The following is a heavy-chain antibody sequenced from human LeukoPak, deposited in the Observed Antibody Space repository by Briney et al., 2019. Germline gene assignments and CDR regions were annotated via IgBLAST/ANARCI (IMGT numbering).Heavy chain of an antibody. Sequence: SETLSLTCNVPGGSISSSSYYWGWIRQPPGKGLEWIGSIYYSGSTYYNPSLKSRVTISVDTSRNQFSLKLSSVTAADTAVYYCARLRFLEWLLSGNWFDPWGQGTLVTVSS. J-gene: IGHJ5*02. CDR1: GGSISSSSYY. CDR2: IYYSGST. CDR3: ARLRFLEWLLSGNWFDP. D-gene: IGHD3-3*01. V-gene: IGHV4-39*01.